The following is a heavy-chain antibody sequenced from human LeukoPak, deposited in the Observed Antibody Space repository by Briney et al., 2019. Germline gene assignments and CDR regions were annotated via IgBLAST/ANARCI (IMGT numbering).Heavy chain of an antibody. CDR3: ARDYRYYDSSGYYRDYYYYGMDV. CDR2: INHSGST. CDR1: GGSFSGYY. D-gene: IGHD3-22*01. Sequence: ETLSLTCAVYGGSFSGYYWSWIRQPPGKGLEWIGEINHSGSTNYNPSLKSRVTISVDTSKNQFSLKLSSVTAADTAVYYCARDYRYYDSSGYYRDYYYYGMDVWGQGTTVTVSS. J-gene: IGHJ6*02. V-gene: IGHV4-34*01.